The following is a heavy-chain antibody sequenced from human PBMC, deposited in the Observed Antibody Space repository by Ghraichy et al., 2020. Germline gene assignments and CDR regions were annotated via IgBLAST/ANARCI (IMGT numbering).Heavy chain of an antibody. J-gene: IGHJ4*02. CDR2: ISWNSGNV. V-gene: IGHV3-9*01. CDR3: ARDQGRDWYDGYFDY. D-gene: IGHD6-19*01. CDR1: GFTFDDNA. Sequence: GGSLRLSCAVSGFTFDDNAMHWVRQAPGKGLEWVSGISWNSGNVGYADSVKGRFTISRDNAKNSLYLQMNSLRPEDTAFYYCARDQGRDWYDGYFDYWGQGTLVTVSS.